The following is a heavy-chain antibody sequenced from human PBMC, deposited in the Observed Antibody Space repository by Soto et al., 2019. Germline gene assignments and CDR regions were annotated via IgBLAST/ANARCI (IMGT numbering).Heavy chain of an antibody. CDR3: ATAKLLLPWLFDY. Sequence: PGGSLRLSCTASGFTFSSYGMHWVRQAPGKGLEWVAVIWYDGSNKYYADSVKGRFTISRDYSKNTLFLQMNSLRADDTAVYYCATAKLLLPWLFDYWGQGTLVTVSS. V-gene: IGHV3-33*01. D-gene: IGHD2-15*01. J-gene: IGHJ4*02. CDR2: IWYDGSNK. CDR1: GFTFSSYG.